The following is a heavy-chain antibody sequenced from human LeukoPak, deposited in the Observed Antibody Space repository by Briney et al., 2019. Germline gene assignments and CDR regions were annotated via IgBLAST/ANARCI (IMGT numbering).Heavy chain of an antibody. J-gene: IGHJ5*02. V-gene: IGHV3-74*01. CDR2: INSDGSST. Sequence: SGGSLRLSCAASGFTFRSYWMHWVRQAPGKGLVWVSRINSDGSSTNYADSVKGRFTISRDNTKNTLFLQMNSLRAEDTAVYYCARDCEPFHSSSWANWFKPWGQGTLVTVSS. D-gene: IGHD6-13*01. CDR1: GFTFRSYW. CDR3: ARDCEPFHSSSWANWFKP.